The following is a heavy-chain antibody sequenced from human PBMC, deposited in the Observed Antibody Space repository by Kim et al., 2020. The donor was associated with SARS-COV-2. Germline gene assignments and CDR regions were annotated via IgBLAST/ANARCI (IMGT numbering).Heavy chain of an antibody. J-gene: IGHJ4*02. CDR3: VSVRDGYNFLFDY. V-gene: IGHV3-53*01. Sequence: SADSGKGRFPISRDNTKNQLYLQMNSLRAEDTAVYYCVSVRDGYNFLFDYWGQGTLVTVSS. D-gene: IGHD5-12*01.